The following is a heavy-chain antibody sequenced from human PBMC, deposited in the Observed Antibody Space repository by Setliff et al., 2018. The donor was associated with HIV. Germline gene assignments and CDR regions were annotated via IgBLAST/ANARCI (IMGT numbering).Heavy chain of an antibody. CDR1: GYSLTTYW. D-gene: IGHD5-12*01. CDR3: ARVGPGHRDGKIYDTFDI. V-gene: IGHV5-10-1*01. Sequence: PGESLKISCMGSGYSLTTYWITWVRQMPGKGLEWMGRIDPSDSYTDYSQSFHGHVTLSVDRSINTAYLQWSSLKASDTAMYYCARVGPGHRDGKIYDTFDIWGQGTLVTVS. J-gene: IGHJ3*02. CDR2: IDPSDSYT.